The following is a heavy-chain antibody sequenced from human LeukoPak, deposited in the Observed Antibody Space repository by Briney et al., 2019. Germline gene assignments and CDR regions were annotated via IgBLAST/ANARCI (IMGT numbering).Heavy chain of an antibody. J-gene: IGHJ3*02. CDR1: GFTFSSYA. D-gene: IGHD5-24*01. Sequence: GGSLRLSCAASGFTFSSYAMSWVRQAPGKGLEWVSGISGSGSGTYYPDSVKGRFTISRDNGKNSLYLQMNSLRAEDTTLYYCARSRDHAFDIWGQGTMVTVSS. CDR2: ISGSGSGT. CDR3: ARSRDHAFDI. V-gene: IGHV3-23*01.